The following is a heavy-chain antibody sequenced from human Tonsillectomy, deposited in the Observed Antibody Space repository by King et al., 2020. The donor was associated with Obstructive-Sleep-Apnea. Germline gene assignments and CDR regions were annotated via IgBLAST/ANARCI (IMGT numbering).Heavy chain of an antibody. V-gene: IGHV3-9*01. J-gene: IGHJ4*02. D-gene: IGHD3-22*01. CDR2: ISWNGRDI. Sequence: VQLVESGGGLVQPGRSLRLSCAASGSGFTFDDYTMHWVRQVPGKGLEWVSRISWNGRDIGYAYSVKGRFTISRDNAKNSLYLQMNSLRADDTALYYCAKAPEAFYYESSGYPDFWGQGTLVTVSS. CDR1: GSGFTFDDYT. CDR3: AKAPEAFYYESSGYPDF.